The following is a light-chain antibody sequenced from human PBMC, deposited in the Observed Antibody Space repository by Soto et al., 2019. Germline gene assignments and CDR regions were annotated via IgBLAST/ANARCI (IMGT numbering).Light chain of an antibody. Sequence: DIVMTQSPDSLAVSLGERATINCKSSQSVLHSSHNENYLVWYQQKPGQPPKLLIYWASTRESGVPDRFSGSGSGTDFTLNISSLQAEDVAVYYCQQYYSTPYTFGQGTKLEIK. CDR2: WAS. CDR3: QQYYSTPYT. CDR1: QSVLHSSHNENY. V-gene: IGKV4-1*01. J-gene: IGKJ2*01.